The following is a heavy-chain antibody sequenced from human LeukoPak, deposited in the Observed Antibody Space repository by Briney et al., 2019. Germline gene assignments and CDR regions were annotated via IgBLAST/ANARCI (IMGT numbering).Heavy chain of an antibody. CDR3: AREVDYGGNSFDP. CDR1: GGTFSSYA. Sequence: WASVKVSCKASGGTFSSYAISWVRQAPGQGLEWMGGIIPIFGTANYAQKFQGRVTITADKSTSTAYMELSSLRSEDTAVYYCAREVDYGGNSFDPWGQGTLVTVSS. V-gene: IGHV1-69*06. D-gene: IGHD4-23*01. CDR2: IIPIFGTA. J-gene: IGHJ5*02.